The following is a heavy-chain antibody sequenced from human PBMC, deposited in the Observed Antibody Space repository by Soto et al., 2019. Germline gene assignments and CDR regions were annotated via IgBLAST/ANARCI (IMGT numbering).Heavy chain of an antibody. CDR3: ARDRDSSGYSWFGP. Sequence: QVQLVESGGGLVKPGGSLRLSCAASGFTFSDYYMSWIRQAPGKGLEWVSYISSSSSYTNYADSVKGRFTISRDNAKNSLYLQMNSLRAEDTAVYYGARDRDSSGYSWFGPWGQGTLVTVSS. J-gene: IGHJ5*02. CDR2: ISSSSSYT. CDR1: GFTFSDYY. V-gene: IGHV3-11*06. D-gene: IGHD3-22*01.